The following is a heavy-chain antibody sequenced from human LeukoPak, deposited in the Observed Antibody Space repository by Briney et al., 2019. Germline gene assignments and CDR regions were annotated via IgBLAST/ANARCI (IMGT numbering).Heavy chain of an antibody. Sequence: SQTLSLTCTVSGDSVTSGGYFWTWIRHHPGKGLEWIGYISNSGTTSYNPSLKSRVSTSVDTSYTQSSLRLSSVTAADTAVYYCARDVVVTSSPDAFDIWGQGTMVTVSS. V-gene: IGHV4-31*03. CDR3: ARDVVVTSSPDAFDI. CDR2: ISNSGTT. J-gene: IGHJ3*02. CDR1: GDSVTSGGYF. D-gene: IGHD2-21*02.